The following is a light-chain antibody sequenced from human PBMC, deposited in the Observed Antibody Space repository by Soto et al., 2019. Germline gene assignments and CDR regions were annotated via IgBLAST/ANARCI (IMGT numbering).Light chain of an antibody. CDR1: SSDVGGYNY. CDR3: SSYTSGSTLLV. J-gene: IGLJ2*01. Sequence: QSALTQPASVSGSPGQSITISCTGTSSDVGGYNYVSWYQQHPGKAPKLMISEVSNRPSGVSNRFSGSKSGNTASLTISGLQAEYEAGYYCSSYTSGSTLLVFGGGTKLTVL. V-gene: IGLV2-14*01. CDR2: EVS.